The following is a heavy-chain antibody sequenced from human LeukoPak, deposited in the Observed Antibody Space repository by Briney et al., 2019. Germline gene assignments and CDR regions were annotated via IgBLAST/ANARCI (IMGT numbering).Heavy chain of an antibody. Sequence: GGSLRLSCRASGFSVDSVFMNWVRQPPGKGLEWVSFVMPGGHIDYTDSVKGRFTISRDSFKNTLSLQMNSLRVDDTAVYYCARDNDWAFHYWGQGTLVTVSS. CDR1: GFSVDSVF. CDR3: ARDNDWAFHY. J-gene: IGHJ4*02. V-gene: IGHV3-66*01. D-gene: IGHD3-9*01. CDR2: VMPGGHI.